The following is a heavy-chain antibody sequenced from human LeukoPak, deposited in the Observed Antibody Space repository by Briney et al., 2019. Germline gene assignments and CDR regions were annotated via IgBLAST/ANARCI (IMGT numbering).Heavy chain of an antibody. CDR1: GFTFSSYA. J-gene: IGHJ5*02. V-gene: IGHV3-23*01. Sequence: PGGSLRPSCAASGFTFSSYAMSWVPQAPGKGLEWVSAITGSGGSTYYADSVKGRFTSSRDNSKDTLYLQMNSLRAEDTAVYYCARSHCSSTSCYQGWFDPWGQGTLVTVSS. D-gene: IGHD2-2*01. CDR2: ITGSGGST. CDR3: ARSHCSSTSCYQGWFDP.